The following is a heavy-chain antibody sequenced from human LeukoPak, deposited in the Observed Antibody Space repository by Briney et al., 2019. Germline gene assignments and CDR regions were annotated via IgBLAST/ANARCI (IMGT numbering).Heavy chain of an antibody. Sequence: ASVKVSCKASGGTFSSYAISWVRQAPGQGLEWMGRIIPILGIVNYAQKFQGRVTITADKSTSTAYMELSSLRSEDTAVYYCARDRAIAAAGPPFDYWGQGTLVTVSS. J-gene: IGHJ4*02. CDR1: GGTFSSYA. V-gene: IGHV1-69*04. CDR2: IIPILGIV. CDR3: ARDRAIAAAGPPFDY. D-gene: IGHD6-13*01.